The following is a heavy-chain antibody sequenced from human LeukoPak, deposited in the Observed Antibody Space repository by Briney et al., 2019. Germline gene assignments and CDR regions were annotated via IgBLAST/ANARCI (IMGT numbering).Heavy chain of an antibody. D-gene: IGHD3-10*01. Sequence: PPGGSLRLSCAASGFTFSSYWMHWVRQAPGKGLVWVSRINSDGSSTSYADSVKGRFTISRDTASNTMHLEMNNLRTEDTAVYYCMRDYMGWFDPWGQGTLVTVSS. CDR3: MRDYMGWFDP. J-gene: IGHJ5*02. CDR1: GFTFSSYW. V-gene: IGHV3-74*01. CDR2: INSDGSST.